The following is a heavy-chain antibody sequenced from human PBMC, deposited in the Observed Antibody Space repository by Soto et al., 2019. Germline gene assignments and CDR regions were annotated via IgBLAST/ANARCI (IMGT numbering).Heavy chain of an antibody. D-gene: IGHD3-22*01. CDR1: GYTFTSCG. V-gene: IGHV1-18*01. J-gene: IGHJ4*02. CDR3: AREPPYYYDSSGYPQGDY. CDR2: ISAYNGNT. Sequence: GASVKVSCKASGYTFTSCGISWVRQAPGQGLEWMGWISAYNGNTNYAQKLQGRVTMTTDTSTSTAYMELRSLRSDDTAVYYCAREPPYYYDSSGYPQGDYWGQGTLVTVSS.